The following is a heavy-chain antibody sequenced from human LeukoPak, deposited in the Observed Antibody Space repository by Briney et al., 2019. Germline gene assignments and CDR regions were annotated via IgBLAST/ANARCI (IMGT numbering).Heavy chain of an antibody. Sequence: PGGSLRLSCAASGFTFSSYEMNWVRQAPGKGLEWVSYISSSGSTIYYADSVKGRFTISRDNAKNSLYLQMNSLRAEDTAVYYCARVDPLHYYYYYGMDVWGQGTTVTVSS. V-gene: IGHV3-48*03. CDR3: ARVDPLHYYYYYGMDV. J-gene: IGHJ6*02. CDR2: ISSSGSTI. CDR1: GFTFSSYE.